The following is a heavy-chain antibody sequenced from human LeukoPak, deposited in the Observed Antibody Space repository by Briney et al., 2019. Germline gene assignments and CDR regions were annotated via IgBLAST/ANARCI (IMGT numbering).Heavy chain of an antibody. CDR1: GFTLSSYA. D-gene: IGHD3-22*01. Sequence: PGGSLRLSCAASGFTLSSYAMSWVRQAPGKGLEWVSAISGSGGSTYYADSVKGRFTISRDNSKNTLYLQMNSLRAEDTAVYYCAKTSSYYDSSGYYLPADSEYFQHWGQGTLVTVSS. CDR3: AKTSSYYDSSGYYLPADSEYFQH. V-gene: IGHV3-23*01. J-gene: IGHJ1*01. CDR2: ISGSGGST.